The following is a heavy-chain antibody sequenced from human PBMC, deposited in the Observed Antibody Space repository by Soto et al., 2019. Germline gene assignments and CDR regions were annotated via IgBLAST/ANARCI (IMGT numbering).Heavy chain of an antibody. V-gene: IGHV4-34*01. D-gene: IGHD6-13*01. CDR2: INHSGST. CDR1: GGSFSGYY. CDR3: ARGGIAAAGPTYYYYYYMDV. Sequence: SETLSLTCAVYGGSFSGYYWSWIRQPPGKGLEWIGEINHSGSTNYNPSLKSRVTISVDTSKNQFSLKLSSVTAADTAVYYCARGGIAAAGPTYYYYYYMDVWGKGTTVTVSS. J-gene: IGHJ6*03.